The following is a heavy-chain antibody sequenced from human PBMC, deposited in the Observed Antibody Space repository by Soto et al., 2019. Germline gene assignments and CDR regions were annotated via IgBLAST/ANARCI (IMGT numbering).Heavy chain of an antibody. J-gene: IGHJ5*02. V-gene: IGHV1-24*01. D-gene: IGHD3-10*01. Sequence: ASVKVSCKVSGYTLTELSMHWVRQAPGKGLEWMGGFDPEDGETIYAQKFQGRVTMTEDTSTDTAYMELSSLRSEDTAVYYCATEMYYYGSGSYYRNHWGQGTLVTVS. CDR1: GYTLTELS. CDR3: ATEMYYYGSGSYYRNH. CDR2: FDPEDGET.